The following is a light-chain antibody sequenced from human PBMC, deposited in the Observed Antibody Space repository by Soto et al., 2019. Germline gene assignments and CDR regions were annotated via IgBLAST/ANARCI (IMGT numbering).Light chain of an antibody. Sequence: QSVLTQPPSVSGAPGQRVTITCTGSDSNIGASYDVNWYQHLPGAAPKLLIYETDNRPSGVPDRFSASRSGASASLAIAELQTGDEGDYYCQSYGSGLRVVFGGGTKLT. J-gene: IGLJ2*01. V-gene: IGLV1-40*01. CDR3: QSYGSGLRVV. CDR1: DSNIGASYD. CDR2: ETD.